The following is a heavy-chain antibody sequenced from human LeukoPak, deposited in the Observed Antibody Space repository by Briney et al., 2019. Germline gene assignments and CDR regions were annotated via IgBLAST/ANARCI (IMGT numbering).Heavy chain of an antibody. CDR2: INPNSGGK. V-gene: IGHV1-2*06. CDR3: ARHRPYSLRAFDI. J-gene: IGHJ3*02. Sequence: GASVKVSCKASGYTFTGYYMHWVRQAPGQGLVWMGRINPNSGGKNYAKKSQGRVTMTRDTSISTAYMELSRLRSDDTAVYYCARHRPYSLRAFDIWGQGTMVTVSS. CDR1: GYTFTGYY. D-gene: IGHD4-11*01.